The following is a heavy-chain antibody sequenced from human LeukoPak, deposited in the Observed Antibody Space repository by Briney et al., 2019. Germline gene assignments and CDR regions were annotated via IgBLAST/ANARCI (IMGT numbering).Heavy chain of an antibody. CDR1: GGSFSGYY. CDR2: INHRGST. CDR3: AKSLYGSGSYYNWFDP. V-gene: IGHV4-34*01. D-gene: IGHD3-10*01. Sequence: SETLSLTCAVYGGSFSGYYWSWIRQSPGKGLEWIGEINHRGSTNYNPSLERRVTISVDTSKNQFSLKLSSVTAADTAVYYCAKSLYGSGSYYNWFDPWGQGTLVTVSS. J-gene: IGHJ5*02.